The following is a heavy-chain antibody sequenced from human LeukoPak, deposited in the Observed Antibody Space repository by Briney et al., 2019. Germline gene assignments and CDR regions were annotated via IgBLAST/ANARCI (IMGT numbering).Heavy chain of an antibody. V-gene: IGHV3-48*04. CDR3: ARVKLSCSGGSCYGD. D-gene: IGHD2-15*01. Sequence: GSLRLSCAASGFNFSIYSMNWVRQAPGKGLEWVSVKGRFTISRDNAKNTLYLQMHSLRAEDTAVYYCARVKLSCSGGSCYGDWGQGTLVTVSS. J-gene: IGHJ4*02. CDR1: GFNFSIYS.